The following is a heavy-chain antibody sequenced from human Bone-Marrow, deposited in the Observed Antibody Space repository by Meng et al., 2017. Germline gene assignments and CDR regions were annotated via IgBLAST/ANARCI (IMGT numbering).Heavy chain of an antibody. Sequence: QGQLVQSGAEVKKPGASVKVSCKASGYTCTGYYMHGVRQAPGQGLEWMGRINPNSGGTNYAQKFQGRVTMTRDTSISTAYMELSRLRSDDTAVYYCARVSVRGVIRWFDPWGQGTLVTVSS. CDR2: INPNSGGT. J-gene: IGHJ5*02. D-gene: IGHD3-10*01. CDR1: GYTCTGYY. V-gene: IGHV1-2*06. CDR3: ARVSVRGVIRWFDP.